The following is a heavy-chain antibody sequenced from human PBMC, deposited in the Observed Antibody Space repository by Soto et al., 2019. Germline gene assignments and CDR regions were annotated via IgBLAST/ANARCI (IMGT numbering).Heavy chain of an antibody. CDR1: GSTFSSSG. J-gene: IGHJ6*02. D-gene: IGHD3-9*01. CDR2: HSNDGITK. CDR3: ARDGPHFDVDV. Sequence: QLVESGGGVVQPGRSLRLSCAAPGSTFSSSGWHWVRQAPGKGLEWVAFHSNDGITKNYADSVKGRFTISRDNSKNTVFLQIDSLRGDDTAVYYCARDGPHFDVDVWGQGTTVTVSS. V-gene: IGHV3-30*03.